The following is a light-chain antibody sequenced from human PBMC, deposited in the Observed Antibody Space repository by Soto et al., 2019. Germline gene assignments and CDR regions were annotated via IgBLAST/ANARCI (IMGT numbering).Light chain of an antibody. CDR3: QQYNSYSWT. J-gene: IGKJ1*01. CDR1: QSLNNW. Sequence: DIQMTQSPSTLSASVGDRVTITCRASQSLNNWLAWYQRKPGNAPKLLIYKVSNLESGVPSRFSGSGSGTEFTLTISSLQPDDFATYYCQQYNSYSWTFGQGTKVEIK. V-gene: IGKV1-5*03. CDR2: KVS.